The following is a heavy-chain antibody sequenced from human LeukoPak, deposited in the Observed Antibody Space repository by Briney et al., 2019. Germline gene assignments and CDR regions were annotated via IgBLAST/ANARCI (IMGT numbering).Heavy chain of an antibody. CDR2: INPNSGGT. CDR3: ARVYCSSTSCYYYWFDP. V-gene: IGHV1-2*02. Sequence: ASVKVSCKASGYTFTGYYMHWVRRAPGQGHGWMGWINPNSGGTNYAQKFQGRVTMTRDTSISTAYMELSRLRSDDTAVYYCARVYCSSTSCYYYWFDPWGQGTLVTVSS. J-gene: IGHJ5*02. CDR1: GYTFTGYY. D-gene: IGHD2-2*01.